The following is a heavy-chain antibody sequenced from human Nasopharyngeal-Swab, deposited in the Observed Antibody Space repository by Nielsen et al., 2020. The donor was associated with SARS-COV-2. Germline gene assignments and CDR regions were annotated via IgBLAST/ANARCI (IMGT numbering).Heavy chain of an antibody. CDR3: ARDVEDFWSGYSFKPYYYGMDV. Sequence: ASVKVSCKASGYTFTSYYMHWVRQAPGQGLEWMGIINPSGGSTSYAQKFQGRVTMTRDTSTSTVYMELSSLRSEDTAVYYCARDVEDFWSGYSFKPYYYGMDVWGQGTTVTVSS. CDR1: GYTFTSYY. V-gene: IGHV1-46*01. J-gene: IGHJ6*02. CDR2: INPSGGST. D-gene: IGHD3-3*01.